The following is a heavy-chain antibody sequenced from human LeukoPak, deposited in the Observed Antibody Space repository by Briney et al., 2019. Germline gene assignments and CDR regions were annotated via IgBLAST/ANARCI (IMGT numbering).Heavy chain of an antibody. D-gene: IGHD6-13*01. CDR3: AKPSAAAYYGMDV. CDR1: GFTFSSYG. CDR2: ISYDGSNK. Sequence: PGRSLRLSCAASGFTFSSYGMHWVRQAPGKGLEWVAVISYDGSNKYYADSVKGRFTISRDNSENTLYLQMNSLRAEDTAVYYCAKPSAAAYYGMDVWGQGTTVTVSS. V-gene: IGHV3-30*18. J-gene: IGHJ6*02.